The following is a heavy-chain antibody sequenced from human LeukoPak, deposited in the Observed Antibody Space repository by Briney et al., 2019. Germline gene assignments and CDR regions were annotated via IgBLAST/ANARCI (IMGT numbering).Heavy chain of an antibody. Sequence: SETLSLTCTVSGGSISMNNNYWVWIRQPPGKGLEWIGTIYHYGSPYYNPSLKSRVTLSVDMSQNHFSLNLRSVTAADTAVYYCARRPGYYDSIDSWGQGTLVTVFS. CDR2: IYHYGSP. V-gene: IGHV4-39*01. CDR1: GGSISMNNNY. D-gene: IGHD3-22*01. CDR3: ARRPGYYDSIDS. J-gene: IGHJ4*02.